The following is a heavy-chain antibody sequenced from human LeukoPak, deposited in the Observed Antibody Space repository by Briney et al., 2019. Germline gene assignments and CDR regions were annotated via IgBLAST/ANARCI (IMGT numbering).Heavy chain of an antibody. J-gene: IGHJ4*02. V-gene: IGHV4-59*08. CDR1: GGYISSYY. D-gene: IGHD6-13*01. CDR3: ARRAGGQLVPTYFDY. CDR2: IYYSGST. Sequence: SETLSLTCTVSGGYISSYYWSWIRQPPGKGLAWIGYIYYSGSTNYNPSLKSRVTISVDTSKNQVSLKLSSVTAADTAVYYCARRAGGQLVPTYFDYWGQGTLVTVSS.